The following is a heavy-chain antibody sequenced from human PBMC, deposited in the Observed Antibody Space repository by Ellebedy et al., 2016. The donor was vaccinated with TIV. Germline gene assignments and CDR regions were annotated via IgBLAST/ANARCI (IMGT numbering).Heavy chain of an antibody. CDR1: DGSTSNYF. Sequence: MPSETLSLTCSVSDGSTSNYFWSWIRQPPGMGLEWIEYVHYSGTTRYNPTLQSRVTMSVDTSKNQFSLNLMSVTAADTAVYYCARVSDRPSDGMDVWGQGTTVTVSS. V-gene: IGHV4-59*01. D-gene: IGHD3-22*01. J-gene: IGHJ6*02. CDR3: ARVSDRPSDGMDV. CDR2: VHYSGTT.